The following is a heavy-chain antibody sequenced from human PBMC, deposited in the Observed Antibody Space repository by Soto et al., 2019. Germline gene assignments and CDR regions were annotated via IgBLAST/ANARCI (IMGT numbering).Heavy chain of an antibody. CDR2: VFSSGTT. Sequence: SETLSLTCTVSGDSISSGNKYWSWIRQPPGKGLEWIGYVFSSGTTYYNPSLKGRVSISLDASENQFSLTFASVTDADSAVYYCARVPSPFDYYYAMDVWGQGTTVTVSS. V-gene: IGHV4-30-4*01. J-gene: IGHJ6*02. CDR3: ARVPSPFDYYYAMDV. D-gene: IGHD3-16*01. CDR1: GDSISSGNKY.